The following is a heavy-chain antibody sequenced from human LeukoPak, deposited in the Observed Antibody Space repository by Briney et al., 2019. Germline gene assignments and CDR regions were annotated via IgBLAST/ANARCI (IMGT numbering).Heavy chain of an antibody. CDR3: ARDDLIQSPTGYYYGMDV. V-gene: IGHV1-46*01. CDR2: INPSGGST. CDR1: GYTFTSYY. Sequence: ASVKVSCKASGYTFTSYYMHWVRQAPGQGLEWMGIINPSGGSTSYAQKFQGRVTMTRDTSTSTVYVELSSLRSEDTAVYYCARDDLIQSPTGYYYGMDVWGQGTTVTVSS. D-gene: IGHD2-8*02. J-gene: IGHJ6*02.